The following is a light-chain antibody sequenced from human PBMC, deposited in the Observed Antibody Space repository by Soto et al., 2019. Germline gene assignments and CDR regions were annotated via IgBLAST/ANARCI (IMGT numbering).Light chain of an antibody. CDR2: SAS. Sequence: DIQMTQSPSSLSASVGDRVTITCRASQGISHYLAWYQQRPGNGPQLLIYSASTLQSGVPSRFSGSGSGTDFNLTISSLQPEYVATYYCQRYDSAPFTFGPGTKVDIK. J-gene: IGKJ3*01. V-gene: IGKV1-27*01. CDR3: QRYDSAPFT. CDR1: QGISHY.